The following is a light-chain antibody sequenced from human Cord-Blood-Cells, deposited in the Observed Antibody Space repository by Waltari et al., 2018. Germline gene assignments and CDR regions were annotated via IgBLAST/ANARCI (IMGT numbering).Light chain of an antibody. CDR2: GAS. J-gene: IGKJ1*01. CDR3: QQYNNWPEWT. V-gene: IGKV3-15*01. Sequence: EIVMTQSPATLSVSPGERATLPCRASQSVSSNLDWYQQKPGQAPRLLIYGASTRATGIPARFSGSGSGTEFTLTISSLQSEDFAVYYCQQYNNWPEWTFGQGTKVEIK. CDR1: QSVSSN.